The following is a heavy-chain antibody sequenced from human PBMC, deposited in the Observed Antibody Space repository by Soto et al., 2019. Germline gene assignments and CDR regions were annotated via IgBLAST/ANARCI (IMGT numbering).Heavy chain of an antibody. CDR2: ISGGGDNT. J-gene: IGHJ4*02. Sequence: EVQLLESGGGLVQPGGSLRVSCAASGFTFSNYAMSLVRQAPGKGLEWVSAISGGGDNTYYADSVKGRFTISRDNSKNTLYLQMNSLRAEDTALYYCAKTVPATNYWGQGTLVTVSS. V-gene: IGHV3-23*01. CDR1: GFTFSNYA. CDR3: AKTVPATNY. D-gene: IGHD6-19*01.